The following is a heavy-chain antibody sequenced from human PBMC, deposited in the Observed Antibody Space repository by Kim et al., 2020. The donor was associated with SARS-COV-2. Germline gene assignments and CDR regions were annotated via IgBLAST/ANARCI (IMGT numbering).Heavy chain of an antibody. V-gene: IGHV1-18*01. Sequence: NYARKLQGRVTMTTDTSTSTAYMELRSLRSDDTAVYYCARLSGSSIEIDYWGQGTLVTVSS. D-gene: IGHD3-3*01. J-gene: IGHJ4*02. CDR3: ARLSGSSIEIDY.